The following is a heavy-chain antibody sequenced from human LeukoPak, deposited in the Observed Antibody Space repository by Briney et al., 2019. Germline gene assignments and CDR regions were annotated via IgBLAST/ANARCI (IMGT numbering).Heavy chain of an antibody. J-gene: IGHJ3*02. Sequence: ASVKVSCKASGYVFTSYGISWVRQAPGQGLEWMGWISGYNGNTYYAQKFQGRVTMTTDTSTSTVYMELSSLRSEDTAVYYCASSTYGDYDAPHDAFDIWGQGTMVTVSS. CDR3: ASSTYGDYDAPHDAFDI. CDR2: ISGYNGNT. CDR1: GYVFTSYG. D-gene: IGHD4-17*01. V-gene: IGHV1-18*01.